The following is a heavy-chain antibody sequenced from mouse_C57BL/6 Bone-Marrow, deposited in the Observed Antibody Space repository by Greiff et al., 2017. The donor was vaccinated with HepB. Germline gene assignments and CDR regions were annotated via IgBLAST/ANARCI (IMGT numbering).Heavy chain of an antibody. Sequence: VQLQQSGAELARPGASVKLSCKASGYTFTSYGISWVKQRTGQGLEWIGEIYPRSGNTYYNEKFKGKATLTADKSSSTAYMELRSLTSEDSAVYFCARQPYYSNYGFAYWGQGTLVTVSA. D-gene: IGHD2-5*01. J-gene: IGHJ3*01. CDR2: IYPRSGNT. V-gene: IGHV1-81*01. CDR1: GYTFTSYG. CDR3: ARQPYYSNYGFAY.